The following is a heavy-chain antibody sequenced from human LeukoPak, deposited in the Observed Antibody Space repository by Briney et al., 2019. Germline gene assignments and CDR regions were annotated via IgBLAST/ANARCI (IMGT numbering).Heavy chain of an antibody. V-gene: IGHV4-4*09. J-gene: IGHJ4*02. Sequence: SETLSLTCTVSGGSISSYYWSWIRQPPGKGLEWIGYIYTSGSTNYNPSLKGRVTISVDTSKNQFSLKLSSVTAADTAVYYCARHGLARLMGGSYYFDYWGQGTLVTVSS. D-gene: IGHD1-26*01. CDR2: IYTSGST. CDR1: GGSISSYY. CDR3: ARHGLARLMGGSYYFDY.